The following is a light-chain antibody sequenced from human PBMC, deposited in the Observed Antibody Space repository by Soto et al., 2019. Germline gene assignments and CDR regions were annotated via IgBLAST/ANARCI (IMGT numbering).Light chain of an antibody. CDR2: DAS. CDR1: QTVRNNY. Sequence: EFVLTQSPGTLSLSPGERATLSCRASQTVRNNYLAWYQQKPGQAPRLLIYDASSRATGIPDRFSGGGSGTDFTLTISSLQPEDFATYYCQQSYSTPLTFGGGTKVGI. J-gene: IGKJ4*01. V-gene: IGKV3D-20*02. CDR3: QQSYSTPLT.